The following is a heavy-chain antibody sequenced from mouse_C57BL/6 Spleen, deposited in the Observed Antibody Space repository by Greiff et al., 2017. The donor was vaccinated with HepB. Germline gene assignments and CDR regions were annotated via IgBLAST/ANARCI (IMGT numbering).Heavy chain of an antibody. J-gene: IGHJ3*01. V-gene: IGHV1-76*01. CDR2: IYPGSGNT. CDR3: ARSAYYSLFAY. Sequence: VQLKESGAELVRPGASVKLSCKASGYTFTDYYINWVKQRPGQGLEWIARIYPGSGNTYYNEKFKGKATLTAEKSSSTAYMQLSSLTSEDSAVYFCARSAYYSLFAYWGQGTLVTVSA. D-gene: IGHD2-12*01. CDR1: GYTFTDYY.